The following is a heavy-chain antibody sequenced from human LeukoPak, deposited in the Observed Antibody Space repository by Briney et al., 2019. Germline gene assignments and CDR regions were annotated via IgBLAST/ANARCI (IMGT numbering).Heavy chain of an antibody. Sequence: SQTLSLTCTVSGGSISSGGYYWSWIRQHPGKGLEWIGYIYCSGSTYYNPSLKSRVTISVDTSKNQFSLKLSSVTAADTAVYYCARDIIAARPRSGFDPWGQGTLVTVSS. CDR3: ARDIIAARPRSGFDP. CDR2: IYCSGST. J-gene: IGHJ5*02. CDR1: GGSISSGGYY. V-gene: IGHV4-31*03. D-gene: IGHD6-6*01.